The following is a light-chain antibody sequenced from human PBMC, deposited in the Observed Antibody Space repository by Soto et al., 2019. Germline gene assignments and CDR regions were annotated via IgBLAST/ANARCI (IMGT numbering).Light chain of an antibody. Sequence: SYELTQSFSVSVALGQTARITCGGKYIGSKNVHWYQHKPGQAPVVVIYRDSNRPSGIPERFSGSNSGNTATLTISRAQAGDEADYYCQVWDNYSGVFGGGTKVTVL. CDR3: QVWDNYSGV. J-gene: IGLJ3*02. CDR2: RDS. V-gene: IGLV3-9*01. CDR1: YIGSKN.